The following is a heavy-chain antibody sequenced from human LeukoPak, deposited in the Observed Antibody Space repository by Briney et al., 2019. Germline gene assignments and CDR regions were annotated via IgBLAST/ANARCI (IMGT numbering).Heavy chain of an antibody. V-gene: IGHV3-23*01. D-gene: IGHD3-22*01. Sequence: GGSLRLSCAASGFTFSSYAMSWVRQAPGKGLEWVSGISGSGDNTYYADSMKGRFTISRDNSKNTLYVQVNSLGTEDTAAYYCAKGSYYDSSGSFYFDYWGQGTLVTVSP. CDR2: ISGSGDNT. J-gene: IGHJ4*02. CDR3: AKGSYYDSSGSFYFDY. CDR1: GFTFSSYA.